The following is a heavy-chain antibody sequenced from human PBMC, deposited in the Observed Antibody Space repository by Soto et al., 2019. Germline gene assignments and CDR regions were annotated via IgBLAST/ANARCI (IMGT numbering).Heavy chain of an antibody. D-gene: IGHD3-16*02. CDR2: TNPSSGST. V-gene: IGHV1-46*01. Sequence: ASVKVSCKASGYTFTSLYMHWVRQAPGQGLEWMGITNPSSGSTTYAQKFQGRVTITRDTSASTAYMELSSLRSEDTAVYYCARGFPLWFDPWGQGTLVTVSS. J-gene: IGHJ5*02. CDR1: GYTFTSLY. CDR3: ARGFPLWFDP.